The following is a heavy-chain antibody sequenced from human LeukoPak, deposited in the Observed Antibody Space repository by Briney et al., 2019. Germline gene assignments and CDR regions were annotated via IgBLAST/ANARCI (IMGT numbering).Heavy chain of an antibody. CDR2: INHSGST. V-gene: IGHV4-34*01. Sequence: SETRSLTCAVYGGSFSGYYWSWIRQPPGKGLEWIGEINHSGSTNYNPSLKSRDTISVDTSKNQFSLKLSSVTAADTAVYYCARFYDILTGYSIGNWFDPWGQGTLVTVSS. J-gene: IGHJ5*02. CDR1: GGSFSGYY. D-gene: IGHD3-9*01. CDR3: ARFYDILTGYSIGNWFDP.